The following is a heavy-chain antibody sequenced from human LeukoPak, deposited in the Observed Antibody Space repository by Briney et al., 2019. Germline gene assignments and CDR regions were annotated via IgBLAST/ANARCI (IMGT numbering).Heavy chain of an antibody. CDR3: ARGLSDIVVVPAAFHFDY. J-gene: IGHJ4*02. CDR1: GYTLTELS. D-gene: IGHD2-2*01. Sequence: ASVKVSCKVSGYTLTELSMHWVRQAPGKGLEWMGGFDPEDGETFYAQKLQGRVTMTTDTSTSTAYMELRSLRSDDTAVYYCARGLSDIVVVPAAFHFDYWGQGTLVTVSS. V-gene: IGHV1-24*01. CDR2: FDPEDGET.